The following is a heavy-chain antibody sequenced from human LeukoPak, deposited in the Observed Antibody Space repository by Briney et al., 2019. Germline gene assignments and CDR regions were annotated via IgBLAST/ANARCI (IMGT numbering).Heavy chain of an antibody. J-gene: IGHJ5*02. Sequence: SETLSLTCTVSGGSISSYYWSWIRQPPGKGLEWIGYIYYSGSTNYNPSLKSRVTISVDTSKNQFSLKLSSVTAADTAVYYCARASSWYGWFDPWGQGTLVTVSS. CDR2: IYYSGST. D-gene: IGHD6-13*01. V-gene: IGHV4-59*01. CDR1: GGSISSYY. CDR3: ARASSWYGWFDP.